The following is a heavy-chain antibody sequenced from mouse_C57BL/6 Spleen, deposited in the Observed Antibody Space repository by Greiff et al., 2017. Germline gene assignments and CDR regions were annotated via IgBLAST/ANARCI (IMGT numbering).Heavy chain of an antibody. D-gene: IGHD2-1*01. V-gene: IGHV1-69*01. J-gene: IGHJ3*01. CDR1: GYTFTSYW. Sequence: QVQLQQPGAELVMPGASVKLSCKASGYTFTSYWMHWVKQRPGQGLEWIGEIDPSDSYTNYNQKFKGKSTLTVDKSSSTAYMQLSSLPSEASAVXYCEYRGYGNYIAYWGQGTLVTVSA. CDR2: IDPSDSYT. CDR3: EYRGYGNYIAY.